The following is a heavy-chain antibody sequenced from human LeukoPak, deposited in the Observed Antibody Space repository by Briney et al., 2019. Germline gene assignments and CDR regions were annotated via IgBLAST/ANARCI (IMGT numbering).Heavy chain of an antibody. J-gene: IGHJ6*02. CDR3: ASLWSSGRYYYGMDV. Sequence: SETLSLTCAVYGGSFSGYYWSWIRQPPGKGLEWIGEINHSGSTNYNPSLKSRVTISVDTSKNQFSLKLSSVTAADTAVYYCASLWSSGRYYYGMDVWGQGTTVTVSS. CDR1: GGSFSGYY. CDR2: INHSGST. V-gene: IGHV4-34*01. D-gene: IGHD6-19*01.